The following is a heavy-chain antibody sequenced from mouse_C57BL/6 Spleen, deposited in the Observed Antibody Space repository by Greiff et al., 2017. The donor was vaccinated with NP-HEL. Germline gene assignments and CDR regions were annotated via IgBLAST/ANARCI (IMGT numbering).Heavy chain of an antibody. CDR3: ARKDY. CDR2: IDPSDSYT. V-gene: IGHV1-50*01. Sequence: QVQLQQSGAELVKPGASVKLSCKASGYTFTSYWMQWVKQRPGQGLEWIGEIDPSDSYTNYNQKFKGKATLTVDTSYSTAYMQLSSLTSEDSAVYYCARKDYWGQGTTLTVSS. J-gene: IGHJ2*01. CDR1: GYTFTSYW.